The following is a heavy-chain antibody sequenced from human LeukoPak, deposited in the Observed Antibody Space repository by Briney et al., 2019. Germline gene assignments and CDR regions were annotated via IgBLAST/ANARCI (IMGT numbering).Heavy chain of an antibody. CDR3: ARHYDYGTTYPDY. D-gene: IGHD4/OR15-4a*01. CDR1: GYTFTSYW. Sequence: GESLQISCKGSGYTFTSYWIGWVRQMPGKGLEWMGIIYPGDSDTRYSPSFQGQVTISADKSISTAYLQWSSLKASDTAMYYCARHYDYGTTYPDYWGQGTLVTVSS. CDR2: IYPGDSDT. J-gene: IGHJ4*02. V-gene: IGHV5-51*01.